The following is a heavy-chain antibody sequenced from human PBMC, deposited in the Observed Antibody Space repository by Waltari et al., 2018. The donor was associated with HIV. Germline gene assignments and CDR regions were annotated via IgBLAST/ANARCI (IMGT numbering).Heavy chain of an antibody. CDR2: IIPIFGTA. D-gene: IGHD2-15*01. J-gene: IGHJ6*02. Sequence: QVQLVQSGAEVKKPGSSVKVSCKASGGTFSSYAISWVRKAPGQGPEWMGGIIPIFGTANYAQKFQGRVTITADESTSTAYMELSSLRSEDTAVYYCARDRRLCSGGSCYQEGMDVWGQGTTVTVSS. V-gene: IGHV1-69*01. CDR3: ARDRRLCSGGSCYQEGMDV. CDR1: GGTFSSYA.